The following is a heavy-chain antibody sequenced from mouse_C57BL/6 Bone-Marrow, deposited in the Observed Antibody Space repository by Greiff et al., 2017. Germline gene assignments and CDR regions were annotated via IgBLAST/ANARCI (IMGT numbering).Heavy chain of an antibody. Sequence: VMLVESGPGLVQPSQSLSITCTVSGFSLTSYGVHWVRQSPGKGLEWLGVIWRGGSTDYNAAFMSRLSITKDNSKSQVFFKMNSLQADDTAIYYCAKNERYGSRCAMDYWGQGTSVTVSS. D-gene: IGHD1-1*01. CDR1: GFSLTSYG. V-gene: IGHV2-5*01. CDR2: IWRGGST. CDR3: AKNERYGSRCAMDY. J-gene: IGHJ4*01.